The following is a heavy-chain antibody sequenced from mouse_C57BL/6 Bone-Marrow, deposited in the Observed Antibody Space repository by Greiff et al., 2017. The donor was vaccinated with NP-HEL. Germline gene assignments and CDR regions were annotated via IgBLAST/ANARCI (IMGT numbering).Heavy chain of an antibody. D-gene: IGHD1-1*01. CDR2: INPSNGGT. Sequence: VQLQQSGTELVKPGASVKLSCKASGYTFTSYWMHWVKQRPGQGLEWIGNINPSNGGTNYNEKFKSKATLTVDQSSSTAYMQLSSLTSEDSAVYYCARRHYYGSSYAWFAYWGQGTLVTVSA. J-gene: IGHJ3*01. CDR3: ARRHYYGSSYAWFAY. V-gene: IGHV1-53*01. CDR1: GYTFTSYW.